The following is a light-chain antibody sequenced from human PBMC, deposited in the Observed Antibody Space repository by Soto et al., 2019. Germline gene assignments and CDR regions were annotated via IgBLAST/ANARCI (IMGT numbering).Light chain of an antibody. V-gene: IGLV2-8*01. J-gene: IGLJ2*01. CDR3: SSFAGSNILV. CDR1: SSDVGGYNY. Sequence: ALTQPPSASGSPGQSVTISCTGTSSDVGGYNYVSWYQQHPGKAPKLMIYEVTKRPSGVPDRFSGSKFGNTASLTVSGLQAEDEADYYCSSFAGSNILVFGGGTKVTVL. CDR2: EVT.